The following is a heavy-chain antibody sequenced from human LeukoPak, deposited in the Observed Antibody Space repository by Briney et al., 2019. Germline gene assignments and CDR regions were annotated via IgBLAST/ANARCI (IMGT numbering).Heavy chain of an antibody. Sequence: GGSLRLSCAASGFAVSSNYMSWVRQAPGKGLEWVTVIYSGGSTYYADPVKGRFTISRDNSKNTLYLQMNSLRAEDTAVYYCARDLGYGSGSFDIWGQGTMVAVSS. CDR1: GFAVSSNY. J-gene: IGHJ3*02. V-gene: IGHV3-53*01. CDR3: ARDLGYGSGSFDI. D-gene: IGHD3-10*01. CDR2: IYSGGST.